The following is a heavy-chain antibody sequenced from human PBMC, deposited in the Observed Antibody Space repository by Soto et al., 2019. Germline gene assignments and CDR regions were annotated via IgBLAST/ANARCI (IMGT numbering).Heavy chain of an antibody. V-gene: IGHV1-46*01. D-gene: IGHD2-15*01. J-gene: IGHJ6*04. CDR3: ARVKHYCSGGSCYSDYYYYGMDV. CDR1: GFTFPSSQ. CDR2: INPSGGST. Sequence: ASVQFACKASGFTFPSSQMHFVQLSPAQGPERMGIINPSGGSTSYAPNFQVRVTMTRDTSTSTVYMELSSLRSEETAVYYCARVKHYCSGGSCYSDYYYYGMDVWAKGTKVTVSS.